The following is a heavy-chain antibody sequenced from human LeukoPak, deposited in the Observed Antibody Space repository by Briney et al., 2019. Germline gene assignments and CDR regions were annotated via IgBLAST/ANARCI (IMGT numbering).Heavy chain of an antibody. Sequence: ASVKVSCKASGYTFTSYYMHWVRQAPGQGLEWMGITNPSGGSTSYAQKFQGRVTMTRDTSTSTVYMELSSLRSEDTAVYYCARRLGGWELLGGVDYWGQGTLVTVSS. CDR1: GYTFTSYY. CDR2: TNPSGGST. D-gene: IGHD1-26*01. V-gene: IGHV1-46*01. J-gene: IGHJ4*02. CDR3: ARRLGGWELLGGVDY.